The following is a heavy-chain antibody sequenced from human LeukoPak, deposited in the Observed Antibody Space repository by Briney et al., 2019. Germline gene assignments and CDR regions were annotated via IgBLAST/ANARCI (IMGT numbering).Heavy chain of an antibody. J-gene: IGHJ4*02. D-gene: IGHD6-19*01. CDR1: GGSTSSYY. V-gene: IGHV4-59*08. CDR3: ARRSIAVAGTSYDY. CDR2: IYYSGST. Sequence: SETLSLTCTVSGGSTSSYYWSWIRQPPGKGLEWIGYIYYSGSTNYNPSLKSRVTISVDTSKNQFSLKLSSVTAADTAVYYCARRSIAVAGTSYDYWGQGALVTVSS.